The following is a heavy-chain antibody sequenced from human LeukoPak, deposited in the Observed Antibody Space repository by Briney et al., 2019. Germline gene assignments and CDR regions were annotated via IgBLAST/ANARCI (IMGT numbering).Heavy chain of an antibody. CDR1: GFTFSSYA. CDR2: ISYDGSNK. D-gene: IGHD2-2*01. J-gene: IGHJ4*02. Sequence: GGSLRLSCAASGFTFSSYAMHWVRQAPGKGLEWVAVISYDGSNKYYADSVKGRFTISRDNSKNTLYLQMNSLRAEDTAVYYCARGDQLVSFDYCGQGTLVTVSS. CDR3: ARGDQLVSFDY. V-gene: IGHV3-30-3*01.